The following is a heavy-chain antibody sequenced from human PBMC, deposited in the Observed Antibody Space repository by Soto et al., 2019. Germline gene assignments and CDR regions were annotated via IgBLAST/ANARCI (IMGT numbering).Heavy chain of an antibody. CDR3: SRDNSGYFPTY. D-gene: IGHD3-22*01. CDR1: GGSVNSANYY. J-gene: IGHJ4*02. Sequence: PSETLSLTCSVSGGSVNSANYYWSWMRQPPGKGLEWIGFIYYNGNTKYTPSLKSRVTISLDTSKNQFSLNLTSVTAADAAVYYCSRDNSGYFPTYWGQGTLVTVSS. V-gene: IGHV4-61*01. CDR2: IYYNGNT.